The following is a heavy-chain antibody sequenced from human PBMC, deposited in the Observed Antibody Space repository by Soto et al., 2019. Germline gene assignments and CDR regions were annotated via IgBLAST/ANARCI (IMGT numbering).Heavy chain of an antibody. Sequence: SETLSLTCTVSGGSMSSTSYYWGWIRQPPGKGLEWIGSIHYSENTHYNPSLKSRVTISVEKSKNQFSLTLNSVTAADTALYYCARQRGVVNTVMVPGGWFDPWGQGTLVTVSS. V-gene: IGHV4-39*01. D-gene: IGHD5-18*01. CDR1: GGSMSSTSYY. CDR2: IHYSENT. CDR3: ARQRGVVNTVMVPGGWFDP. J-gene: IGHJ5*02.